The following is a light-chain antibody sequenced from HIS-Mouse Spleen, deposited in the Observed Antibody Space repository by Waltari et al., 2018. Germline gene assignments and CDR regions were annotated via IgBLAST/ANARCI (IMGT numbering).Light chain of an antibody. J-gene: IGLJ3*02. CDR2: RNN. CDR1: SSNIGSTY. CDR3: AAWDDSLSGPV. V-gene: IGLV1-47*01. Sequence: QSVLTQPPSASGTPGQRVTISCSGSSSNIGSTYVYWYQQLPGTAPKLLIYRNNKRPSGVPERVSGSKSGTSASLAISGLRSEDEAEYYCAAWDDSLSGPVFGGGTKLTVL.